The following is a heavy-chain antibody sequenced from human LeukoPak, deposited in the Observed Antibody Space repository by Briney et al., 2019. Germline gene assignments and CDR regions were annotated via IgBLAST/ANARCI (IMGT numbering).Heavy chain of an antibody. V-gene: IGHV5-51*01. Sequence: GESLKISCKGSGYSFTTYWIGWVRKMPEKGLEWMGIIYLSDSDTRYSPSFQGQVTISADKSISTAYLRWSSLKASDTAMYYCARRSGYDYFDYWGQGTLVTVSS. CDR2: IYLSDSDT. CDR3: ARRSGYDYFDY. D-gene: IGHD5-12*01. J-gene: IGHJ4*02. CDR1: GYSFTTYW.